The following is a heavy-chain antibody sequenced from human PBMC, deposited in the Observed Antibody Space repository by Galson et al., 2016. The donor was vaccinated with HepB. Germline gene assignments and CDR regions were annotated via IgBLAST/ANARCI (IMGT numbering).Heavy chain of an antibody. CDR3: ARGLPYFDWYQLEGYGMDV. J-gene: IGHJ6*02. V-gene: IGHV3-30*03. CDR2: ISYGGGDK. Sequence: SLRLSCAASGFTFSNFAMHWVRQAPGKGLEWVADISYGGGDKYYADSVKGRLTISRDNSQNTLYLQINSLRDEDTAVYYCARGLPYFDWYQLEGYGMDVWGQGTTVTVSS. CDR1: GFTFSNFA. D-gene: IGHD3-9*01.